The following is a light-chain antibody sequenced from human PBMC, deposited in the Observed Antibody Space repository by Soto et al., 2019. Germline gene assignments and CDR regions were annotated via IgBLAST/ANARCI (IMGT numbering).Light chain of an antibody. CDR2: DAS. J-gene: IGKJ1*01. Sequence: DIPMTQSPSTLSASVGDRVTITCRASQSISSWLAWYQQKPGKAPKFLIYDASSLESGVPSRFSGSGSGTEFTLTISRLQPDDFATYYCQQYNSYPWTFGQGTKVEIK. CDR1: QSISSW. CDR3: QQYNSYPWT. V-gene: IGKV1-5*01.